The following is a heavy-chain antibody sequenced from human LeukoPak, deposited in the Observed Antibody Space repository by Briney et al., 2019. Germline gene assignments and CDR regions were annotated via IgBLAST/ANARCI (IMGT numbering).Heavy chain of an antibody. Sequence: GGSLRLSCAASGFTFSNAWMNWVRQAPGKGLEWVGRIKSKIDGGAIEYAAPVQGTFTISRDDSKNTLYLQTNSLKIEDTAVYFCTTSNYYYDSNAWYWGQGALVTVSS. CDR1: GFTFSNAW. CDR3: TTSNYYYDSNAWY. CDR2: IKSKIDGGAI. J-gene: IGHJ4*02. V-gene: IGHV3-15*07. D-gene: IGHD3-22*01.